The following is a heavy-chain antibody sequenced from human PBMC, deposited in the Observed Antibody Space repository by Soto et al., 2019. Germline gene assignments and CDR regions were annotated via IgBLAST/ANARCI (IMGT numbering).Heavy chain of an antibody. D-gene: IGHD2-15*01. Sequence: QVQLQQWGAGLLKPSETLSLTSAVYGGSFSGYYWSWIRQPPGQGLEWIGEINHSGSTNYNPSLKSRVTISVDTSKIQFSLKLSSVTAADTAVYYCARGPRYCSGCSCYYRYGMDVWGQGPTVTVSS. J-gene: IGHJ6*02. CDR1: GGSFSGYY. V-gene: IGHV4-34*01. CDR2: INHSGST. CDR3: ARGPRYCSGCSCYYRYGMDV.